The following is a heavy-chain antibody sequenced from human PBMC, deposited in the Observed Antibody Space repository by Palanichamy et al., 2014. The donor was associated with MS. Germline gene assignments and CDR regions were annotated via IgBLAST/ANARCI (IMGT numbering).Heavy chain of an antibody. CDR1: GGSFSGYY. Sequence: QVQLQHGGAGLLKPSETLSLTCAVYGGSFSGYYWSWIRQPPGKGLEWIGEINHSGSTNYNPSLKSRVTISVDTSKNQFSLKLSSVTAADTAVYYCARGALFRVGATPPHWFDPWGQGTLVTVSS. D-gene: IGHD1-26*01. V-gene: IGHV4-34*01. CDR2: INHSGST. J-gene: IGHJ5*02. CDR3: ARGALFRVGATPPHWFDP.